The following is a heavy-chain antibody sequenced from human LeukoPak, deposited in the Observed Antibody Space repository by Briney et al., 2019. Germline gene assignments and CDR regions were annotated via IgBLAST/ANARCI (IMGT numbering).Heavy chain of an antibody. J-gene: IGHJ3*02. CDR1: GFTFSDYA. Sequence: GGSLRLSCAASGFTFSDYAMHWVRQAPGKGLDWVTVISSDGSNKYHADSVKGRFTISRDSSKTTLFLQMNSLRPEDTALYYCARDSSIFDVRAFDIWGRGTMVTVSS. CDR2: ISSDGSNK. CDR3: ARDSSIFDVRAFDI. V-gene: IGHV3-30-3*01. D-gene: IGHD3-9*01.